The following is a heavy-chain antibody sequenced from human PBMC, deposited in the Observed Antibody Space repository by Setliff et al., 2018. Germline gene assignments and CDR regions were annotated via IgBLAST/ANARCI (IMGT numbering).Heavy chain of an antibody. D-gene: IGHD3-3*01. V-gene: IGHV4-61*09. CDR1: GDSISSRTHY. Sequence: LSLTCTVSGDSISSRTHYWSWIRQPAGKGLEWIGQVYTSWSTNYNPSLKSRVTISLDTSKNQFSLNLSSLIAADTAVYYCARVSGFQYMDVWGKGTTVTVSS. CDR3: ARVSGFQYMDV. J-gene: IGHJ6*03. CDR2: VYTSWST.